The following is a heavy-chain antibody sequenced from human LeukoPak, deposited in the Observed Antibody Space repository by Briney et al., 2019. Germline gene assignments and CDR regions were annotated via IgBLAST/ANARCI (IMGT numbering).Heavy chain of an antibody. D-gene: IGHD6-25*01. CDR3: ARYGFSSVWQGGWHAFDI. J-gene: IGHJ3*02. CDR2: INPTTGDT. Sequence: GASVKVSCKASGYTFTSYYMHWVRQAPGQGLEWMGIINPTTGDTTYAQKFQGRLTMTRDMSTSTVYMELSCLTSEDTAVFYCARYGFSSVWQGGWHAFDIWGQGTVVTVS. V-gene: IGHV1-46*01. CDR1: GYTFTSYY.